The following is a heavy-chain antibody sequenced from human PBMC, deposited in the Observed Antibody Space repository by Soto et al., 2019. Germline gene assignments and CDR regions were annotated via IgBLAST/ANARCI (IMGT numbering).Heavy chain of an antibody. CDR3: ARDTGEYYYDSSGYSHYGMDV. Sequence: ASVKVSCKASGYTFTGYYMHWVRQAPGQGLEWMGWVNPNSGGTNYAQKFQGRVTMTRDTSISTAYMELSRLRSDDTAVYYCARDTGEYYYDSSGYSHYGMDVWGQGTTLTVSS. D-gene: IGHD3-22*01. CDR1: GYTFTGYY. V-gene: IGHV1-2*02. J-gene: IGHJ6*02. CDR2: VNPNSGGT.